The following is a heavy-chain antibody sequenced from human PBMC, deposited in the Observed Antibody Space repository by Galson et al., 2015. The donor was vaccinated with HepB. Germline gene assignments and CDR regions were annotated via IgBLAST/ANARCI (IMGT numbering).Heavy chain of an antibody. D-gene: IGHD2-2*01. V-gene: IGHV1-24*01. CDR3: ATRVPTPYYYYYYMDV. J-gene: IGHJ6*03. CDR2: FDPEDGET. CDR1: GYTLTEFS. Sequence: SVKVSCKVSGYTLTEFSMHWVRQAPGKGLEWMGGFDPEDGETIYAQKFQGRVTMTEDTSTDTAYMELSSLRSEDTAVYYCATRVPTPYYYYYYMDVWGKGTTVTVSS.